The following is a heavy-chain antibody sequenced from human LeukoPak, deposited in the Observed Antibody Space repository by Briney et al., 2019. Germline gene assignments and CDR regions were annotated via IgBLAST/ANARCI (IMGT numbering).Heavy chain of an antibody. J-gene: IGHJ6*03. CDR1: GFTFSSYG. CDR3: AKDRGGEDSGYVFRDYYYMDV. D-gene: IGHD5-12*01. V-gene: IGHV3-30*02. Sequence: GGSLRLSCAASGFTFSSYGMHWVRQAPGKGLEWVAFILYDGSNKYYADSVKGRFTISRDNSKNTLYLQMNSLRAEDTAVYYCAKDRGGEDSGYVFRDYYYMDVWGKGTTVTVSS. CDR2: ILYDGSNK.